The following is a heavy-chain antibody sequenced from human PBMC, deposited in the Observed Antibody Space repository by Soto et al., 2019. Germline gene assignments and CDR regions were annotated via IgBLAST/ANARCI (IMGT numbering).Heavy chain of an antibody. CDR1: GFTVSNNY. Sequence: EAHLVGSGGGLVQPGGSLRLSCAASGFTVSNNYMSWVRRAPGKGLESVSLIHSDGGTEYADSVRGRFTISRDNSKNTLYLQMNSLKPEDTAVYYCATRMTTAPYWGQGALVTVSS. J-gene: IGHJ4*02. V-gene: IGHV3-66*01. D-gene: IGHD4-17*01. CDR2: IHSDGGT. CDR3: ATRMTTAPY.